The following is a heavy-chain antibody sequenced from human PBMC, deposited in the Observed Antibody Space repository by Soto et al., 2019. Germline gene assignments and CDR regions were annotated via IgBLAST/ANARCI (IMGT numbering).Heavy chain of an antibody. D-gene: IGHD3-22*01. Sequence: GGSLSLSCSGSGFRFSSYAMIWVRQAPEKGLEWVAGISGSAGSTYYAASVKGRFTISKDNSRKTLHLQMSSLRADDTALYYCTRGMGNYYDRLNYFDYWGQGALVTVSS. J-gene: IGHJ4*02. V-gene: IGHV3-23*01. CDR2: ISGSAGST. CDR3: TRGMGNYYDRLNYFDY. CDR1: GFRFSSYA.